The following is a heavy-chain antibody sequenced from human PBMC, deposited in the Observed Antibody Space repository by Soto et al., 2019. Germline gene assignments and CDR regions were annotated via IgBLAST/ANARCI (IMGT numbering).Heavy chain of an antibody. CDR3: ARGSLGGYYGAFDV. D-gene: IGHD3-10*01. V-gene: IGHV4-34*01. CDR1: GGSFSGYI. CDR2: INHSGSA. J-gene: IGHJ3*01. Sequence: PSETLSLTCDVYGGSFSGYIWTWIRQTPGKGLQWIGQINHSGSAKYNPSLKSRVAISIEVSRNQFSLTLRSVTAADTAVYYCARGSLGGYYGAFDVWGQGTVVTVSS.